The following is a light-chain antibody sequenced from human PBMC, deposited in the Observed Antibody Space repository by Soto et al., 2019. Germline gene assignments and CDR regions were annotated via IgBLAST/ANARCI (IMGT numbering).Light chain of an antibody. Sequence: DIVMTQSPDSLAVSLGERATINCKSSQSVLNSSNNKNYLAWYQQKPGQPPRLLIYWASTRESGVPDRFSGSGSGTDFTLTISRLEPEDFAVYYCQLYGNSRRTFGPGTKVDIK. J-gene: IGKJ3*01. CDR1: QSVLNSSNNKNY. V-gene: IGKV4-1*01. CDR2: WAS. CDR3: QLYGNSRRT.